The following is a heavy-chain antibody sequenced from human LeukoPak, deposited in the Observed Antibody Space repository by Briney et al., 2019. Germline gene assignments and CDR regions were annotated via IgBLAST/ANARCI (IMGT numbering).Heavy chain of an antibody. Sequence: SETLSLTCTVSGGSISSYYWSWIRQPPGKGLEWIGEINHSGGANYNPSLKSRVTMSADTSKNHFSLRLTSVTAADTGTYYCAFSNYDPTFDYWGQGTLVTVSS. D-gene: IGHD4-11*01. J-gene: IGHJ4*02. CDR3: AFSNYDPTFDY. CDR1: GGSISSYY. V-gene: IGHV4-34*01. CDR2: INHSGGA.